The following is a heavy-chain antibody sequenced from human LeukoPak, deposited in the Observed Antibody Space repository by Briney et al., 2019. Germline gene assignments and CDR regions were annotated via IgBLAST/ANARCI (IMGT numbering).Heavy chain of an antibody. Sequence: GGSLRLSCAASGFTFSSYAMSWVRQAPGKGLEWDSAISNSGGSTYYADSVKGRFTISRDNSKNTLYLQMNSLRAEDTAVYYCATRSGYSSSWYPQWGQGTLVTVSS. CDR1: GFTFSSYA. CDR3: ATRSGYSSSWYPQ. D-gene: IGHD6-13*01. CDR2: ISNSGGST. J-gene: IGHJ4*02. V-gene: IGHV3-23*01.